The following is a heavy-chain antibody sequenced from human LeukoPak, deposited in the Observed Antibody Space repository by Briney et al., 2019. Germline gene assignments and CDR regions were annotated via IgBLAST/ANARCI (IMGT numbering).Heavy chain of an antibody. J-gene: IGHJ4*02. CDR1: GFTLSSYT. CDR3: SKAPVTTCRGAYCYPFDY. CDR2: SSDSGNT. V-gene: IGHV3-23*01. D-gene: IGHD2-21*01. Sequence: GGSLRLSCAASGFTLSSYTISWVRHAPGQGLEWVCASSDSGNTYHADSVKGRFIISRDSSTNTQLFSMNRLRPEAAAPYYCSKAPVTTCRGAYCYPFDYWGQGTLVTVSS.